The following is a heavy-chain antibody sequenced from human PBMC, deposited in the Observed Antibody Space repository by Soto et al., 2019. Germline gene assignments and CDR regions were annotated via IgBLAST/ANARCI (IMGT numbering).Heavy chain of an antibody. Sequence: GGSLRLSCAASGFTVSYFGLHWVRQAPGKGLEWVAFISSDGGKAYYADSMKGRFTISRDNSKNTLDLQMNSLKPEDTAVYYCAKDSHWAIISPTHDYWGHGTLVTVSS. CDR1: GFTVSYFG. J-gene: IGHJ4*01. CDR2: ISSDGGKA. V-gene: IGHV3-30-3*01. CDR3: AKDSHWAIISPTHDY. D-gene: IGHD2-2*01.